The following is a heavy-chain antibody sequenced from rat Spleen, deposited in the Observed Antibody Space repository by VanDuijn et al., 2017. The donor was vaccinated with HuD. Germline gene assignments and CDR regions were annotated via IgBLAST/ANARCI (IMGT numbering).Heavy chain of an antibody. CDR3: ARREYGGFFGYFDY. D-gene: IGHD1-11*01. J-gene: IGHJ2*01. V-gene: IGHV5-25*01. Sequence: EVQLVESGGGLVQPGRSLKLSCAASGFTFSGYAMAWVRQTPTKGLGWVASISTGGGNTYYRDSVKGRFTISRDNSKRTLYLQMDSLRSEDTATYYCARREYGGFFGYFDYWGQGVMVTVSS. CDR2: ISTGGGNT. CDR1: GFTFSGYA.